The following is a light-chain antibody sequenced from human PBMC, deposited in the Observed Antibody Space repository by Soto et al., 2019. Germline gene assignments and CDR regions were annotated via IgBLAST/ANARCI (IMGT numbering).Light chain of an antibody. Sequence: EIVLTQSPGTLSLSPGERATLSCRASQSVRNSLLAWYQQKPGQPPRLLIYDASTRATATPERFSGSGSGTDFTFTISRLEPEDFAVYYCHQYDTIVQTFGQGTKVDIK. CDR2: DAS. CDR3: HQYDTIVQT. V-gene: IGKV3-20*01. J-gene: IGKJ1*01. CDR1: QSVRNSL.